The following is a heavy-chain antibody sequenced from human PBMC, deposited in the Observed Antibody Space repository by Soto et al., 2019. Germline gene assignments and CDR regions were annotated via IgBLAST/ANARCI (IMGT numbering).Heavy chain of an antibody. CDR1: GLNFRNFA. Sequence: GGSLRLSCVTSGLNFRNFAMNWVRQAPGKGLEWVGRIRSKTDGGTTDYGAPVKGRFTISRDDSKNTLFLQMNSLKVEDTAVYYCTTDRLYWGQGTQVTVSS. V-gene: IGHV3-15*07. CDR2: IRSKTDGGTT. CDR3: TTDRLY. J-gene: IGHJ4*02. D-gene: IGHD2-15*01.